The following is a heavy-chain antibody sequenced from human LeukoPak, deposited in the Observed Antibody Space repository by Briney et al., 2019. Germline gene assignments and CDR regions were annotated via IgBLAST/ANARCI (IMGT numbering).Heavy chain of an antibody. V-gene: IGHV3-30*18. J-gene: IGHJ4*02. CDR2: ISDDGRSK. Sequence: PGGSLRLSCAASGFSFISYGMHWVRQAPGKGLEWVGVISDDGRSKDYADSVKGRFTISRDNSKDTLYLQMNSLRAGDTAVYYCAKRPSDYGDYVSYFDYWGRGTLVTVSS. CDR1: GFSFISYG. D-gene: IGHD4-17*01. CDR3: AKRPSDYGDYVSYFDY.